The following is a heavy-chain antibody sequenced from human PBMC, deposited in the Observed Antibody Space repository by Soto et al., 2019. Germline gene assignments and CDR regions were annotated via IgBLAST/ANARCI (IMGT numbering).Heavy chain of an antibody. CDR3: AREVPGRPRADYGMDV. CDR1: GGSISSGGYY. CDR2: IYYSGST. D-gene: IGHD1-26*01. Sequence: QVQLQESGPGLVKPSQTLSLTCTVSGGSISSGGYYWSWIRQHPGKGLEWIGYIYYSGSTYYNPSLKSRVTISVDTSKNQFSLKLSSVTAADTAVYYCAREVPGRPRADYGMDVWGQGTTVTVSS. V-gene: IGHV4-31*03. J-gene: IGHJ6*02.